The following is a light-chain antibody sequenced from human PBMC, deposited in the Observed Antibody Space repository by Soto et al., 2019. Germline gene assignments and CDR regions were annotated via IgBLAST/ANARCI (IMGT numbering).Light chain of an antibody. CDR2: ENN. J-gene: IGLJ3*02. CDR3: GTWDSSLSGGV. CDR1: SCNIGNNY. V-gene: IGLV1-51*02. Sequence: QSVLTQPPSVSAAPGQQVTISCSGSSCNIGNNYVSWYQQLPGTAPKLLIYENNKRPSGIPDRFSGSKSGTSATLGITGLQTGDEADYYCGTWDSSLSGGVFGGGTKVTVL.